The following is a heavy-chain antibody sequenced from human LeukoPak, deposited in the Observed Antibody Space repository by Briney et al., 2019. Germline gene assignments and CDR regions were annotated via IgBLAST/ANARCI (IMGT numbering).Heavy chain of an antibody. CDR2: ISSSSSYI. V-gene: IGHV3-21*01. Sequence: GGSLRLSCAASGFTFSSYSMNWVRQAPGKGLEWVSSISSSSSYIYYADSVKGRFTISRDNAKNSLYLQMNSLRAEDTAVYYCAREAAAGAYFDYWGQGTLVTVSS. CDR1: GFTFSSYS. D-gene: IGHD6-13*01. J-gene: IGHJ4*02. CDR3: AREAAAGAYFDY.